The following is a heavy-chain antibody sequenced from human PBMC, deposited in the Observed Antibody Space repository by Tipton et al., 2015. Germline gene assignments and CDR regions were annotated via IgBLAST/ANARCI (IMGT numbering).Heavy chain of an antibody. V-gene: IGHV4-59*01. CDR3: ARGNDFWSGYYGMDV. CDR2: IYYSGST. J-gene: IGHJ6*02. D-gene: IGHD3-3*01. CDR1: GDSISIYY. Sequence: TLSLTCTVSGDSISIYYWSWIRQPPGKGLEWIGHIYYSGSTNYNPSLKSRVTISAGTSKNQFSLKLSSVTAADTAVYYCARGNDFWSGYYGMDVWGQGTTVTVS.